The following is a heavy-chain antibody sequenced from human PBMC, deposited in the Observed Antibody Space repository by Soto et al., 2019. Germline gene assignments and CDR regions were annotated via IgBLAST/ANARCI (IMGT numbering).Heavy chain of an antibody. CDR1: GCTFTRYS. CDR3: ARESEDLTSNFDY. J-gene: IGHJ4*02. D-gene: IGHD7-27*01. Sequence: PXGSLRLACAASGCTFTRYSMNWVRQAPGKGLEWVSSISSTTNYIYYGDSMKGRFTISRDNAKNSLYLEMNSLRAEDTAVYYCARESEDLTSNFDYWGQGTLVTVYS. V-gene: IGHV3-21*06. CDR2: ISSTTNYI.